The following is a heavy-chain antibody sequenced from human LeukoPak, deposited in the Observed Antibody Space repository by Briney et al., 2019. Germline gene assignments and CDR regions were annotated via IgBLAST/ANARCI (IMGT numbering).Heavy chain of an antibody. D-gene: IGHD4-23*01. CDR1: GASISSYY. J-gene: IGHJ4*02. V-gene: IGHV4-59*01. CDR2: LYNTRNT. Sequence: SETLCLTCTVSGASISSYYWSWIRQPPGKGLEWIGYLYNTRNTYYNPSLKSRVTISVDTSKNQFSLKVSSVTAADTAVYYCAREKNGNEPFDYWGQGTLVTVSS. CDR3: AREKNGNEPFDY.